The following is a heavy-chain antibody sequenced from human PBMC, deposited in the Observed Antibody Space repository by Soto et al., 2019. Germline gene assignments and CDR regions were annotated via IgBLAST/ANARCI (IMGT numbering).Heavy chain of an antibody. CDR2: IKQDGSEK. CDR1: GFTFSSYW. D-gene: IGHD6-19*01. Sequence: PGGSLRLSCAASGFTFSSYWMSWVRQAPGKGLEWVANIKQDGSEKYYVDSVNGRFTISRDNAKNSLYLQMNSLRAEDTAVYYCARGIVAGTLGWVYYYYGMDVWGQGTTVTVSS. J-gene: IGHJ6*02. V-gene: IGHV3-7*05. CDR3: ARGIVAGTLGWVYYYYGMDV.